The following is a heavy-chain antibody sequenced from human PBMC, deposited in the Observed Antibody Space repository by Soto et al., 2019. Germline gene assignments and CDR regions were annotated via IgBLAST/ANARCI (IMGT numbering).Heavy chain of an antibody. D-gene: IGHD5-18*01. CDR3: AKTNPAMGYGIGV. J-gene: IGHJ6*01. CDR2: ISSTSSYI. V-gene: IGHV3-21*01. Sequence: EVQLVESGGGLVKPGGSLRLSCAASGFTFSSYSMNWVRQAPGKGLEWVSSISSTSSYIYYADSVKGRFTISRDNPKNKLYLQMNSLRAEDRAVYYCAKTNPAMGYGIGVWGQGTTVTVSS. CDR1: GFTFSSYS.